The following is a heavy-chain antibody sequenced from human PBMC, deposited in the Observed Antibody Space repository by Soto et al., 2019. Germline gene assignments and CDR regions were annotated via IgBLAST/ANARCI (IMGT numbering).Heavy chain of an antibody. V-gene: IGHV3-9*01. D-gene: IGHD2-2*01. Sequence: GGSLRLSCAASGFTFDDYAMHWVRQAPGKGLEWVSGISWNSGSIGYADSVKGRFTISRDNAKNSLYLQMNSLRAEDTALYYCAKDSKKYQLLAFYYYYYMDVWGKGTTVTVSS. CDR2: ISWNSGSI. CDR3: AKDSKKYQLLAFYYYYYMDV. J-gene: IGHJ6*03. CDR1: GFTFDDYA.